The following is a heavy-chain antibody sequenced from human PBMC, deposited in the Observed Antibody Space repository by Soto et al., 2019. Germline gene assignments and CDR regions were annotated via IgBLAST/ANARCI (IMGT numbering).Heavy chain of an antibody. CDR1: GLTISGKKY. CDR2: LYDVDGS. Sequence: DVQLVESGGGLIQPGESLRLSCAAFGLTISGKKYVAWVRQAPGEGLEWVSALYDVDGSFYADSVTGRFTTSSDSSKTTVYLQMHDLRADDTAVYYCATWHEREHAFDVWGQGTTVTISS. CDR3: ATWHEREHAFDV. V-gene: IGHV3-53*01. J-gene: IGHJ3*01. D-gene: IGHD1-1*01.